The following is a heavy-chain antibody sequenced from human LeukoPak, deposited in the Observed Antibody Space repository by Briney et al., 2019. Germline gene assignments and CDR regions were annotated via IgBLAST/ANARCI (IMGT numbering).Heavy chain of an antibody. CDR1: GGSISSYY. Sequence: SETLSLTCTVSGGSISSYYWSWIRQPAGKGLEWIGRIYTSGSTNYNPSLKSRVTMSVDTSKNQFSLKLSSVTAADTAAYYCARETVWGGYYPYYYYYYMDVWGKGTTVTVSS. V-gene: IGHV4-4*07. CDR3: ARETVWGGYYPYYYYYYMDV. J-gene: IGHJ6*03. D-gene: IGHD3-3*01. CDR2: IYTSGST.